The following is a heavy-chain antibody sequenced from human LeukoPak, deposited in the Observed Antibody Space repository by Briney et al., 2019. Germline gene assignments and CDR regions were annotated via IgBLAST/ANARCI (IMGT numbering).Heavy chain of an antibody. V-gene: IGHV1-2*02. Sequence: ASVKVSCKTSGYIFTGYYIYWVRQAPGQGFEWIGWIDPNSGGRNYSQNFQGRVSMARDTSVSTAFMELRSLRSDDTAVYYCARLAYGANYIDYWGQGTLVTVSS. CDR2: IDPNSGGR. CDR3: ARLAYGANYIDY. D-gene: IGHD4-17*01. CDR1: GYIFTGYY. J-gene: IGHJ4*02.